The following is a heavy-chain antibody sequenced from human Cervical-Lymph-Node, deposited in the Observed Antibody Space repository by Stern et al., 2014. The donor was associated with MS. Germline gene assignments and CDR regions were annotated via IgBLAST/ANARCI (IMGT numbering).Heavy chain of an antibody. CDR1: GFTFSSYS. Sequence: EVQLVESGGGLVQPGGSLRLSCAASGFTFSSYSMNWVRQAPGKGLEWVSYISSSSSTIYYADSVKGRFTISRDNAKNSLYLQMNSLRDEDTAVYYCARSPTYYYDSSGYYPDYWGQGTLVTVSS. CDR2: ISSSSSTI. CDR3: ARSPTYYYDSSGYYPDY. J-gene: IGHJ4*02. D-gene: IGHD3-22*01. V-gene: IGHV3-48*02.